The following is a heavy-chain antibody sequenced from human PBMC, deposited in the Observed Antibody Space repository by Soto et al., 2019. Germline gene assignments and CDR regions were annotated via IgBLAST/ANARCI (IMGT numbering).Heavy chain of an antibody. CDR1: GFTFSSYG. J-gene: IGHJ6*02. CDR2: IWYDGSNK. Sequence: QVQLVESGGGVVQPGRSLRLSCAASGFTFSSYGMHWVRQAPGKGLEWVAVIWYDGSNKYYADSVKGRFTISRDNSKNTLYLQMNSLRAEDTAVYYCASYYGSGSYYGYYGMDVWGQGTTVTVSS. CDR3: ASYYGSGSYYGYYGMDV. V-gene: IGHV3-33*01. D-gene: IGHD3-10*01.